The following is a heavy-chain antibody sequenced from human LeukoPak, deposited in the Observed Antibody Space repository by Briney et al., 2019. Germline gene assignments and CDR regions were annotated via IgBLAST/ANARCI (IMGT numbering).Heavy chain of an antibody. D-gene: IGHD3-9*01. CDR2: FDPEDGET. V-gene: IGHV1-24*01. J-gene: IGHJ4*02. CDR1: GYTLTELS. CDR3: ATDKCTGCRGRYFR. Sequence: ASVKVSCRVSGYTLTELSMHWVRQAPGKGLEWMGGFDPEDGETIYAQKFQGRVTMTEDTSTDTAYMELSSLRSEDTAVYYCATDKCTGCRGRYFRWGQGTLVTVSS.